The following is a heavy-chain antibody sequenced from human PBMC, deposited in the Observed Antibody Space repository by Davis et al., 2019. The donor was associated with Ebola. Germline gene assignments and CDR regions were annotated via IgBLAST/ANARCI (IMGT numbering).Heavy chain of an antibody. CDR3: ARVPYTAT. D-gene: IGHD5-18*01. J-gene: IGHJ4*02. Sequence: GESLKISCAASGFTFSSYAMSWVRQAPGKGLEWVSAISGSGGSTYYADSVKGRFTISRDNAKNTLYLQMNSLRAEDTAVYYCARVPYTATWGQGTLVTVSS. CDR1: GFTFSSYA. CDR2: ISGSGGST. V-gene: IGHV3-23*01.